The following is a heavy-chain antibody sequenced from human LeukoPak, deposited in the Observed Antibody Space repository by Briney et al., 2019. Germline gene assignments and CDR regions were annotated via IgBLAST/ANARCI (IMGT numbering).Heavy chain of an antibody. CDR2: IYYSGST. CDR3: ASLGDSRDYYP. CDR1: GGSISSYY. Sequence: SETLSLTCTVSGGSISSYYWNWIRQPPGKGLEWIGYIYYSGSTNYNPSLKSRVTISVDTSKNQFSLKLSSVTAADTAVYYCASLGDSRDYYPWGQGTLVTVSP. D-gene: IGHD3-22*01. J-gene: IGHJ5*02. V-gene: IGHV4-59*08.